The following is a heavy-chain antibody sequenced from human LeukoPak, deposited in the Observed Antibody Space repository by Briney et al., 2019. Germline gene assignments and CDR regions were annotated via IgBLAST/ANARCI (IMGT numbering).Heavy chain of an antibody. Sequence: SGGSLRLSCAASGFTFSSYAMSWVRQAPGKGLEWVSAISGSGGSTYYADSVKGRFTISRDNSKNTLYLQMNSLRAEDTAVYYCAKDFVYQPLLPRDWFDPWGQGTLVTVSS. D-gene: IGHD2-2*01. CDR3: AKDFVYQPLLPRDWFDP. CDR1: GFTFSSYA. V-gene: IGHV3-23*01. CDR2: ISGSGGST. J-gene: IGHJ5*02.